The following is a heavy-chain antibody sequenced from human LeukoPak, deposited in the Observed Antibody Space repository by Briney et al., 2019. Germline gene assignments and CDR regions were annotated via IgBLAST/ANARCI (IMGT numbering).Heavy chain of an antibody. CDR1: GVSISNYY. D-gene: IGHD3-10*01. Sequence: PSETLSLTCTVSGVSISNYYWGWLRQPPGKGLEGIGSIYYIGSTYYNPSLKSRVTISVDTSKNQFSLKLSSVTAADTAVYYCARTRYYYNSRSYGAPYYFDYWGQGTLVTVSS. J-gene: IGHJ4*02. V-gene: IGHV4-39*01. CDR3: ARTRYYYNSRSYGAPYYFDY. CDR2: IYYIGST.